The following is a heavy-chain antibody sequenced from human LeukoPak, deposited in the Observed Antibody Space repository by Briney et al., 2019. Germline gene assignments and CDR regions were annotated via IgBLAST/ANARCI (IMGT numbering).Heavy chain of an antibody. CDR1: GFTFSGYG. CDR2: ISYDGSNK. D-gene: IGHD6-13*01. V-gene: IGHV3-30*03. Sequence: PGRSLRLSCAASGFTFSGYGMHWVRQAPGKGLEWVAVISYDGSNKYYADSVKGRFTISRDNSKNALYLQMNSLRAEDTAVYYCATHWEEEQQLASMDVWGQGTTVTVSS. J-gene: IGHJ6*02. CDR3: ATHWEEEQQLASMDV.